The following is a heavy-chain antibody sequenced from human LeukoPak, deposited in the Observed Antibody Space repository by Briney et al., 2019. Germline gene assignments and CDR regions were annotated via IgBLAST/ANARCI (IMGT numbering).Heavy chain of an antibody. V-gene: IGHV4-34*01. Sequence: SETLSLTCAVYGGSFSGYYWSWVRQPPGKGLEWIGEINHSGSTNYNPSPKSRFTISVDTSKNQLSLKLSSVTAADTAVYYCARGLWFGELLRPPFDYWGQGTLVTVSS. CDR3: ARGLWFGELLRPPFDY. D-gene: IGHD3-10*01. CDR1: GGSFSGYY. CDR2: INHSGST. J-gene: IGHJ4*02.